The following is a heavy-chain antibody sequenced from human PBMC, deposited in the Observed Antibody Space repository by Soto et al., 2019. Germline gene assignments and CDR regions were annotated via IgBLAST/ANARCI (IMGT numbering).Heavy chain of an antibody. D-gene: IGHD1-1*01. V-gene: IGHV4-39*02. CDR2: IYYSGST. CDR1: GGSISSSSYY. J-gene: IGHJ6*02. CDR3: AREWVWNYNYGMDV. Sequence: SETLSLTCTVSGGSISSSSYYWGWIRQPPGKGLEWIGSIYYSGSTYYNPSLKSRVTISVDTSKNQFSLKLSSVTAADTAVYYCAREWVWNYNYGMDVWGQGTTVTVSS.